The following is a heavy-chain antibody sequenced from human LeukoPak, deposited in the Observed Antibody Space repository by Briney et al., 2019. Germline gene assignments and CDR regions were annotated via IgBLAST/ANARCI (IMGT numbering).Heavy chain of an antibody. CDR1: GYTFTSYA. J-gene: IGHJ3*02. CDR2: INAGNGNT. V-gene: IGHV1-3*03. D-gene: IGHD6-13*01. CDR3: ARVGNPIGAEAGTLGAHDAFDI. Sequence: AASVKVSCKASGYTFTSYAMHWVRQAPGQRLEWMGWINAGNGNTKYSQEFQGRVTITRDTSASTAYMELSSLRSEDKAVYYCARVGNPIGAEAGTLGAHDAFDIWGQGTMVTVSS.